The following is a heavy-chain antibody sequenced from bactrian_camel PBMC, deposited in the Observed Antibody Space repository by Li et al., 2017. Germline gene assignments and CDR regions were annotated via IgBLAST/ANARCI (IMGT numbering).Heavy chain of an antibody. V-gene: IGHV3S1*01. CDR2: RKTIKGDR. D-gene: IGHD5*01. CDR1: GFAADMYG. CDR3: AADWGQIDDPRGVPYAY. Sequence: HVQLVESGGAFVHPGGSLTLSCAASGFAADMYGMNWVRQAPGKGLEWVSTRKTIKGDRYYADSVKGRFTVSRDNTRNTLYLEMSSLKIEDTAVYYCAADWGQIDDPRGVPYAYWGQGTRVTV. J-gene: IGHJ4*01.